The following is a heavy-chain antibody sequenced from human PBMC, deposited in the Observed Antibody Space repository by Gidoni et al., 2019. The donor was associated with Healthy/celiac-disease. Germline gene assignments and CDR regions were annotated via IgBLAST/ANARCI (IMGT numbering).Heavy chain of an antibody. V-gene: IGHV3-15*01. CDR3: TTYLYYYGSGSYHYYGMDV. CDR1: GFTFSNAW. CDR2: IKSKTDGGTT. Sequence: EVQLVESGGGLVKPGGSLRLSCAASGFTFSNAWMSWVRQAPGKGLEWVGRIKSKTDGGTTDYAAPVKGRFTISRDDSKNTLYLQMNSLKTEDTAVYYCTTYLYYYGSGSYHYYGMDVWGQGTTVTVSS. D-gene: IGHD3-10*01. J-gene: IGHJ6*02.